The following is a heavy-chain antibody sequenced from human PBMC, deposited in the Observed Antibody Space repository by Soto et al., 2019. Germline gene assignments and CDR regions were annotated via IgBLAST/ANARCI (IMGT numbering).Heavy chain of an antibody. CDR3: ARNYYGSGSYYNWLDP. Sequence: PSETLSLTCAVYGGSFSGYYWSWIRQPPGKGLEWIGEINHSGSTNYNPSLKSRVTISVDTSKNQFSLKLSSVTAADTAVYYCARNYYGSGSYYNWLDPWGQGTLVTVSS. J-gene: IGHJ5*02. D-gene: IGHD3-10*01. CDR2: INHSGST. CDR1: GGSFSGYY. V-gene: IGHV4-34*01.